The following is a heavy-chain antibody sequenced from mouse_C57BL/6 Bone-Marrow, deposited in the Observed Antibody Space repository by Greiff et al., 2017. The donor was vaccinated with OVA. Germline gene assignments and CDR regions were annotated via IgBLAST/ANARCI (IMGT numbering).Heavy chain of an antibody. CDR3: ARFEDYYGYDGYYYAMDY. CDR1: VYSFTDYN. D-gene: IGHD2-2*01. Sequence: VQLQQSGPELVKPGASVKISCKASVYSFTDYNMNWVKQSNGKSLEWIGVINPNYGTTSYNQKFKGKATLTVDQSSSTAYMQLNSLTSEDSAVYYCARFEDYYGYDGYYYAMDYWGQGTSVTVSS. CDR2: INPNYGTT. V-gene: IGHV1-39*01. J-gene: IGHJ4*01.